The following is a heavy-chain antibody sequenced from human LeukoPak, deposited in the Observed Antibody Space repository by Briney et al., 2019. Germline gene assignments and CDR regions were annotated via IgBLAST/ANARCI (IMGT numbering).Heavy chain of an antibody. Sequence: SVKVSCKASGYTFTSYDINWVRQAPGQGLEWMGGIIPIFGTANYAQKFQGRVTITADESTSTAYMELSSLRSEDTAVYYCARDLGNFDYWGQGTLVTVSS. J-gene: IGHJ4*02. CDR1: GYTFTSYD. CDR2: IIPIFGTA. D-gene: IGHD3-16*01. CDR3: ARDLGNFDY. V-gene: IGHV1-69*13.